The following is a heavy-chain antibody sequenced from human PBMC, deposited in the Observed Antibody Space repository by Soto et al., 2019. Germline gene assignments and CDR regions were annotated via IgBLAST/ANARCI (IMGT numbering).Heavy chain of an antibody. D-gene: IGHD3-10*01. CDR2: IIPIFGTA. CDR1: GGTFSSYA. J-gene: IGHJ6*02. V-gene: IGHV1-69*12. CDR3: ARLGGAHYYYDGMDV. Sequence: QVQLVQSGAEVKKPGSSVKVSCKASGGTFSSYAISWVRQAPGQGLEWMGGIIPIFGTANYAQKFQGRVTNNANESTSTAYMELSSLSSEDTAVYYCARLGGAHYYYDGMDVWGQGTTVTVSS.